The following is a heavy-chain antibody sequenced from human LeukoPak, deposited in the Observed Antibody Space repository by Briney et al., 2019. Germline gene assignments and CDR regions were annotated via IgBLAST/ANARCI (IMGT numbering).Heavy chain of an antibody. Sequence: GGSLRLSCAASGCTFSSYSMNWVRQAPGKGLEWVSSISSSSSYIYYADSVKGRFTISRDNAKNSLYLQMNSLRAEDTAVYYCARETLDYDFWSGGAVHFDYWGQGTLVTVSS. CDR3: ARETLDYDFWSGGAVHFDY. J-gene: IGHJ4*02. CDR1: GCTFSSYS. D-gene: IGHD3-3*01. V-gene: IGHV3-21*01. CDR2: ISSSSSYI.